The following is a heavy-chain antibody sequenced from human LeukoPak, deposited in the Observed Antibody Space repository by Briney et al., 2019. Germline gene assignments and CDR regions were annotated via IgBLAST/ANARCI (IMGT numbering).Heavy chain of an antibody. J-gene: IGHJ4*02. D-gene: IGHD3-22*01. Sequence: GGSLRLSCAASGFTFSSYAMSWVRQAPGKGLEWVSYISSSSSTIYYADSVKGRFTISRDNAKNSLYLQMNSLRDEDTAVYYCARDSYDSSGYPDYWGQGTLVTVSS. CDR1: GFTFSSYA. V-gene: IGHV3-48*02. CDR3: ARDSYDSSGYPDY. CDR2: ISSSSSTI.